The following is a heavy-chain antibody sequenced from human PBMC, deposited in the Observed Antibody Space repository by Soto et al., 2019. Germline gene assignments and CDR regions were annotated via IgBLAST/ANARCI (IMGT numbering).Heavy chain of an antibody. CDR1: GFTFSDYY. J-gene: IGHJ5*02. D-gene: IGHD6-19*01. Sequence: PGGSLRLSCAGSGFTFSDYYITWIRRAPGKGLEWVSYINTLSSAIYYADSVKGRFTISRDNAKNSVYLQMNSLRAEDTAVYYCSRRLQWQLRPLDPCGRGTLVTVSS. CDR3: SRRLQWQLRPLDP. CDR2: INTLSSAI. V-gene: IGHV3-11*01.